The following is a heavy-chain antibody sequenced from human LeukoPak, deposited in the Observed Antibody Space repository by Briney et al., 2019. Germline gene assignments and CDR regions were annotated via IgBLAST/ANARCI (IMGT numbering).Heavy chain of an antibody. V-gene: IGHV3-7*01. Sequence: GGSLRLSCAASGFTFSSYWMSWVRQAPGKGLEWVANIKQDGSEKYYVDSVKGRFTISRDNAKNSLYLQMNSLRAEDTAVYYCAKDAPYYYDSSGYGGAFDIWGQGTMVTVSS. CDR3: AKDAPYYYDSSGYGGAFDI. CDR2: IKQDGSEK. D-gene: IGHD3-22*01. CDR1: GFTFSSYW. J-gene: IGHJ3*02.